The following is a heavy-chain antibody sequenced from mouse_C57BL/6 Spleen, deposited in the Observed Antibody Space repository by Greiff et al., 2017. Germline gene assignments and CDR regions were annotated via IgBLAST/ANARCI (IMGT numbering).Heavy chain of an antibody. CDR3: TRESNYVAMDY. D-gene: IGHD2-5*01. CDR1: GFTFSSYA. CDR2: ISSGGDYI. V-gene: IGHV5-9-1*02. J-gene: IGHJ4*01. Sequence: EVKLVESGEGLVKPGGSLKLSCAASGFTFSSYAMSWVRQTPEKRLEWVAYISSGGDYIYYADTVKGRFTISRDNARNTLYLQMSSLKSEDTAMYYCTRESNYVAMDYWGQGTSVTVSS.